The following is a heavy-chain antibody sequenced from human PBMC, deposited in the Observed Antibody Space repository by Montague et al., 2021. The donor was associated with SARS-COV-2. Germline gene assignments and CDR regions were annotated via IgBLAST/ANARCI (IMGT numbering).Heavy chain of an antibody. CDR2: ISNGGRT. D-gene: IGHD3-9*01. J-gene: IGHJ4*02. CDR3: ARHRRYDVVTYYPDF. Sequence: SETLSLTCSVSGGSFDSDNFFWGWTRQPPGKRLEWIGVISNGGRTFDNPSLKSRVTISVQTSRNQLSLNVKPVTAADTAVYYCARHRRYDVVTYYPDFWGQGILVTVSS. V-gene: IGHV4-39*01. CDR1: GGSFDSDNFF.